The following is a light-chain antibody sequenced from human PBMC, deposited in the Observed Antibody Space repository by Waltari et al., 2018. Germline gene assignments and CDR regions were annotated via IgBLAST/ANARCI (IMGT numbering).Light chain of an antibody. V-gene: IGLV2-14*03. CDR3: SSYTSSSTLI. CDR2: DVS. J-gene: IGLJ2*01. CDR1: SSHVGNYNH. Sequence: QSALTQPASVSGSPGQSTTISCTGTSSHVGNYNHVSWYQQHPGKAPKLMIYDVSNRPSGVSNRFSGSKSGNTASLTISGLQAEDEADYYCSSYTSSSTLIFGGGTRLTVL.